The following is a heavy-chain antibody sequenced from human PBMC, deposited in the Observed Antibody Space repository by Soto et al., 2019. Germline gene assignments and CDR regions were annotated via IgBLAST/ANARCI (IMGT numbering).Heavy chain of an antibody. D-gene: IGHD3-3*01. J-gene: IGHJ6*02. Sequence: PRLSCTLSGFTSDDYDYALTWVRQAPGKGLQWLGLIRGSTYGGTTEYAASVKGRFTISRDDSKGITYLQMNSLKTEDTAVYYCSRDGDFYGLDVWGQGTTVTVSS. CDR1: GFTSDDYDYA. CDR2: IRGSTYGGTT. CDR3: SRDGDFYGLDV. V-gene: IGHV3-49*04.